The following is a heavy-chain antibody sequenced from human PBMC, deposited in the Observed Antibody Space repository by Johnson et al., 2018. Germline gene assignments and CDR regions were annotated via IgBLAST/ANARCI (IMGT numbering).Heavy chain of an antibody. CDR3: ASAPPGYSYGMTRDAFDT. J-gene: IGHJ3*02. CDR2: FDPEDGET. Sequence: QVQLVQSGAEVKKPGASVKVSCKVSGYTLTELSMHWVRQAPGKGLEWMGGFDPEDGETIYAQKFQGRVTMPEDTSADPAYMELRSLRSEDTAVYYCASAPPGYSYGMTRDAFDTWGQGTMVTVSS. D-gene: IGHD5-18*01. CDR1: GYTLTELS. V-gene: IGHV1-24*01.